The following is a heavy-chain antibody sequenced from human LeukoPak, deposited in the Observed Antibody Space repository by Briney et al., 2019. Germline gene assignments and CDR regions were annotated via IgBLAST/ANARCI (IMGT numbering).Heavy chain of an antibody. Sequence: ASVKVSCKPSGYTFTTYYLHWVRQAPGQGLEWMGWINPKNGGTNYAQKFQGRFTMTRDTSINTAYMELSGLTSDDTAVYYCARDDYGGNSHDAFDIWGQGTVVTVSS. CDR1: GYTFTTYY. V-gene: IGHV1-2*02. D-gene: IGHD4-23*01. CDR3: ARDDYGGNSHDAFDI. CDR2: INPKNGGT. J-gene: IGHJ3*02.